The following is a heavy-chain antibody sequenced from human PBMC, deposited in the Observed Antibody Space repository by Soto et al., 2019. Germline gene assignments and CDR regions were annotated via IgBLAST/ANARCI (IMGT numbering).Heavy chain of an antibody. CDR1: GGSFSGYY. V-gene: IGHV4-34*01. Sequence: PXATLSLTCAVYGGSFSGYYWSGIRQPPGKGLEWIGEINHSGSTNYNPSLKSRVTISVDTSKNQFSLKLSSVTAADTAVYYCAREPGNYYDSIGWGQGTLVTVSS. D-gene: IGHD3-22*01. CDR3: AREPGNYYDSIG. CDR2: INHSGST. J-gene: IGHJ4*02.